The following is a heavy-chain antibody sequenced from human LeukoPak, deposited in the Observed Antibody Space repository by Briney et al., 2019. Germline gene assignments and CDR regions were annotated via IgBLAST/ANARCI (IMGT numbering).Heavy chain of an antibody. CDR2: ISGSGDRT. Sequence: GGSLRLSCAASGFTFNNYAMSWFRQTPGKGLEWVSAISGSGDRTYYADSVKGRFTISRDNSKNTLYLQMNSLRAEDTAVYYCAKDHDYGDYVVPFDYWGQGTLVTVSS. V-gene: IGHV3-23*01. CDR3: AKDHDYGDYVVPFDY. D-gene: IGHD4-17*01. CDR1: GFTFNNYA. J-gene: IGHJ4*02.